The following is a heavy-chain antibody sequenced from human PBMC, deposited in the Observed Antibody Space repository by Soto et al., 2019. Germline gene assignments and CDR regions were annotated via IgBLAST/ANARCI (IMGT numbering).Heavy chain of an antibody. CDR2: ISSNGGST. V-gene: IGHV3-64*01. J-gene: IGHJ5*02. CDR1: GFTFSSYA. Sequence: GGSLRLSCAASGFTFSSYAMHWVRQAPGKGLEYVSAISSNGGSTYYANSVKGRFAISRDNSKNTLYLQMGSLRAEDMAVYYCVRVIKGGTTSFDPWGQGTLVTVS. CDR3: VRVIKGGTTSFDP. D-gene: IGHD3-3*01.